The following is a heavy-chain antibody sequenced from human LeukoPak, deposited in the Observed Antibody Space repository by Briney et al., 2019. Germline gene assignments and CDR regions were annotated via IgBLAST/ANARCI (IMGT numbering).Heavy chain of an antibody. D-gene: IGHD3-22*01. CDR2: IFPDDSDT. CDR3: VRQEGLYTYDGRGPLSYNLDV. V-gene: IGHV5-51*01. J-gene: IGHJ6*02. CDR1: GYNFAGHW. Sequence: GESLKISCKGSGYNFAGHWIGWVRQRPGKGPEWMGIIFPDDSDTRYSPSFQGQVGISADKSISTAYLQWNSLKASDTAIYYCVRQEGLYTYDGRGPLSYNLDVWGQGTTVIVSS.